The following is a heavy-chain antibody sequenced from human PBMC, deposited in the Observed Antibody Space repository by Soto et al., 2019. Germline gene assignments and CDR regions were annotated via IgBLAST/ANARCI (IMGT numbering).Heavy chain of an antibody. V-gene: IGHV4-30-4*01. CDR1: AGSISSCDYY. CDR2: IYYSGST. D-gene: IGHD3-22*01. J-gene: IGHJ4*02. CDR3: ARRSDYYDSSGYCFDY. Sequence: SETLSLTCTVPAGSISSCDYYWSWIRQPPGKGLEWIGYIYYSGSTYYNPTLKSRVTISVDTSKNQFSLKLSSVNAADTAVYYCARRSDYYDSSGYCFDYWGQGTLVTVSS.